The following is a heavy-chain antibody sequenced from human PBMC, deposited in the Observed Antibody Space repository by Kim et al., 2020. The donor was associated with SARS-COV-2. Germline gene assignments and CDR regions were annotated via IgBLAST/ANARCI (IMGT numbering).Heavy chain of an antibody. CDR1: GFTFSSFW. CDR2: INTDGSSA. CDR3: VRVKAAGIFDY. Sequence: GGSLRLSCAASGFTFSSFWMHWVRQAPGKGPVWVSRINTDGSSATYADSVKGRFTISRDNAKNTVYLQMNSLRAEDTAVYYCVRVKAAGIFDYWSQGTLVTVSS. D-gene: IGHD6-13*01. J-gene: IGHJ4*02. V-gene: IGHV3-74*01.